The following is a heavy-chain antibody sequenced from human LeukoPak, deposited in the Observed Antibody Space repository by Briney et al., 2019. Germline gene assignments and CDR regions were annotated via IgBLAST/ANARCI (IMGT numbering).Heavy chain of an antibody. V-gene: IGHV3-23*01. J-gene: IGHJ4*02. Sequence: GGSLRLSCAASGLTFSSYAMSWVRQAPGKGLEWVSAISGSGGSTYYADSVKGRFTISRDNSKNTLYLQMNSLRAEDTAVYYCAKDYGYRSGYFDYWGQGTLVTVSS. D-gene: IGHD5-18*01. CDR3: AKDYGYRSGYFDY. CDR1: GLTFSSYA. CDR2: ISGSGGST.